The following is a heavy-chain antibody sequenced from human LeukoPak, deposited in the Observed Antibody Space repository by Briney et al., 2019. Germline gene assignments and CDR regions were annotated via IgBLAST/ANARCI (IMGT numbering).Heavy chain of an antibody. V-gene: IGHV4-34*01. J-gene: IGHJ5*02. CDR2: INHSGST. D-gene: IGHD6-13*01. CDR3: ARGIEGIAAAGLNWFDP. CDR1: GGSFSGYY. Sequence: SETLSLTCAVYGGSFSGYYWSWIRQPPGKGLEWIGEINHSGSTNYNPSPKSRVTISVDTSKNQFSLKLSSVTAADTAVYYCARGIEGIAAAGLNWFDPWGQGTLVTVSS.